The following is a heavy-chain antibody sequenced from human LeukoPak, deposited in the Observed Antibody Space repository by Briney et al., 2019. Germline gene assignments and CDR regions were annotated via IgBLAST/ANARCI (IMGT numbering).Heavy chain of an antibody. J-gene: IGHJ4*02. CDR1: GFTFSSYA. Sequence: PGGSLRLSCAASGFTFSSYAMSWVRQAPGKGLEWVSAISGSGGSTYYADSVKGRFTISRDNSKNTLYLQMNSLRAEDTAVYYCAKSTGITMVRGVIHHGMYYFDYWGQGTLVTVSS. V-gene: IGHV3-23*01. CDR3: AKSTGITMVRGVIHHGMYYFDY. CDR2: ISGSGGST. D-gene: IGHD3-10*01.